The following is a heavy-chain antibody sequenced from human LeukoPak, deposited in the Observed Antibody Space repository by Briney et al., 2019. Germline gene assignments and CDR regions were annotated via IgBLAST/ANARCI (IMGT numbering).Heavy chain of an antibody. J-gene: IGHJ4*02. V-gene: IGHV4-59*12. CDR3: VGKRADSSGWLTN. Sequence: PSETLSLTCTVSGGSISSYYWSWIRQPPGKGLEWIGYIYYSGSTNYNPSLKSRVTISVDTSKNQFSLKLSSVTAADTAVYYCVGKRADSSGWLTNWGQGTLVTVSS. D-gene: IGHD6-19*01. CDR1: GGSISSYY. CDR2: IYYSGST.